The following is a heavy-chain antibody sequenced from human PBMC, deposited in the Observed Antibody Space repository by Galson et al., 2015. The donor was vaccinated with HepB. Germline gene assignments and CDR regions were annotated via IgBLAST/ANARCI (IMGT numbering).Heavy chain of an antibody. Sequence: LSLTCNVSGASINSYYWNWIRQSPGKGLEWIGYIYYSGSTNYNPSLKSRLTISVDMSKNQFFLNLSSVTAADPALYYCARSITIFGVVMKWGQGTLVAVSS. V-gene: IGHV4-59*01. CDR1: GASINSYY. D-gene: IGHD3-3*01. CDR2: IYYSGST. J-gene: IGHJ1*01. CDR3: ARSITIFGVVMK.